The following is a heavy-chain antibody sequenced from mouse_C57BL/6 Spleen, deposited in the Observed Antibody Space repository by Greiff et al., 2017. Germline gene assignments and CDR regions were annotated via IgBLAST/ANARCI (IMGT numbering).Heavy chain of an antibody. CDR2: IYPGSGST. V-gene: IGHV1-55*01. J-gene: IGHJ2*01. D-gene: IGHD2-1*01. Sequence: QVQLKQSGAELVKPGASVKMTCKASGYTFTSYWITWVKQRPGQGLEWIGDIYPGSGSTNYNEKFKSKATLTVDTSSSTAYMQLSSLTSEDSAVYYCARRCNTWYFDYWGQGTTLTVSS. CDR3: ARRCNTWYFDY. CDR1: GYTFTSYW.